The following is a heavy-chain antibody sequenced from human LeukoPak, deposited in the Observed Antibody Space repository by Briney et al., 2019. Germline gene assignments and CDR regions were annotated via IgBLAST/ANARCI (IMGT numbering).Heavy chain of an antibody. J-gene: IGHJ4*02. D-gene: IGHD1-20*01. CDR3: ATVGITGTL. Sequence: ASVKVSCKVSGYTLTELSMHWVRQAPGKGLEWMGGFDPEDGETIYAQKFQGRVTITEDTSTDTAYMELSSLRSEDTAAYYCATVGITGTLWGQGTLVTVSS. CDR2: FDPEDGET. V-gene: IGHV1-24*01. CDR1: GYTLTELS.